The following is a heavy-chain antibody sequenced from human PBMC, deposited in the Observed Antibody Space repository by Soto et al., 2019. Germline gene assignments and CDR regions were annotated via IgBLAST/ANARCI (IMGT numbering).Heavy chain of an antibody. CDR1: GYPFTNYD. V-gene: IGHV1-8*01. CDR3: ARGQGTVLPLLEWKNHGMDV. CDR2: MNPNSGDT. D-gene: IGHD3-3*01. J-gene: IGHJ6*02. Sequence: QVHLVQSGAEVKKPGASVRVSCKASGYPFTNYDFNWVRQATGHGLEWMGWMNPNSGDTGYAQKFQGRVTMTRNTSTSTAYMELSILISEDTSVYYCARGQGTVLPLLEWKNHGMDVWGQGTTVTVSS.